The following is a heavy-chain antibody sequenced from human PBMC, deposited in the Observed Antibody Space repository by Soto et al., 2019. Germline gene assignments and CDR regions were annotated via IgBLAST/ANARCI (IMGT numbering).Heavy chain of an antibody. CDR1: GFIFDDYA. Sequence: EVQLVESGGGLAQPGRSLRLSCAASGFIFDDYAMHWVRQAPGKGLEWVSGISWQSGSIRYADSVKGRFTISRDNAKNSLYLQMNSLRVEDTALYYCAKDMLSSWSAATFDYWGQGILVTVSS. CDR2: ISWQSGSI. J-gene: IGHJ4*02. CDR3: AKDMLSSWSAATFDY. D-gene: IGHD6-6*01. V-gene: IGHV3-9*01.